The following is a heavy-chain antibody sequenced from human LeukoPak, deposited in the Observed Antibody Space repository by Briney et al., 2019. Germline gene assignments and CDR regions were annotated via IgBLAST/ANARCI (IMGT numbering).Heavy chain of an antibody. D-gene: IGHD5-12*01. Sequence: SETLSLTCAVYGGSFSGYYWSWIRQPPGRGLEWIGEINHSGSTNYNPSLKSRVTISVDTSKNQFSLKLSSLTAADTAVYYCARRMGGYDSGGTHYCYMDVWGKGTTVSVSS. V-gene: IGHV4-34*01. J-gene: IGHJ6*03. CDR3: ARRMGGYDSGGTHYCYMDV. CDR2: INHSGST. CDR1: GGSFSGYY.